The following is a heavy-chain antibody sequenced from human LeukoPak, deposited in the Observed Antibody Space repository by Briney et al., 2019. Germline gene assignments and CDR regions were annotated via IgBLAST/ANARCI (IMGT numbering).Heavy chain of an antibody. D-gene: IGHD2-21*01. CDR2: ISGGGGST. V-gene: IGHV3-23*01. J-gene: IGHJ4*02. CDR1: GSTFNTYA. CDR3: AKDFESVDSFDY. Sequence: GGSLRLTCTASGSTFNTYAMSWVRQAPGKGLEWVSGISGGGGSTYYADSIKGGFIISRDNSKHTLYLQMTMLRAEHTALYYCAKDFESVDSFDYSGQGTLVTVSS.